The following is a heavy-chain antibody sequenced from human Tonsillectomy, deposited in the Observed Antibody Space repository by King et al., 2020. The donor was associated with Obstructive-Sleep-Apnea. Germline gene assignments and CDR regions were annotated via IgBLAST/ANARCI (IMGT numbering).Heavy chain of an antibody. J-gene: IGHJ4*02. D-gene: IGHD4-17*01. CDR2: IYYSGRT. CDR3: ARDRNDYGDYGNFDY. V-gene: IGHV4-31*03. CDR1: GGSISSGGYY. Sequence: PLQESGPGLVKPSQTLSLTCTVSGGSISSGGYYWRWIRQHPGKGLEWIGYIYYSGRTYYNPSLKSRVTISVDTSKNQFSLKLSSVTAADTAVYYCARDRNDYGDYGNFDYWGQGTLVTVSS.